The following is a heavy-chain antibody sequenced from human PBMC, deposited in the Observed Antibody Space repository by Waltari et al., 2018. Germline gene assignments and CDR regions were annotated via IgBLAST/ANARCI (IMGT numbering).Heavy chain of an antibody. D-gene: IGHD2-8*02. CDR2: ISWNSGSI. V-gene: IGHV3-9*01. Sequence: EVQLVESGGGLVQPGRSLRLSCAASGFTFDDYAMHWVRQAPGKGLEWVSGISWNSGSIGYADSVKGRFTISRDNSKNTLYLQMNSLRAEDTAVYYCAKTPPGGDAFDIWGQGTMVTVSS. J-gene: IGHJ3*02. CDR1: GFTFDDYA. CDR3: AKTPPGGDAFDI.